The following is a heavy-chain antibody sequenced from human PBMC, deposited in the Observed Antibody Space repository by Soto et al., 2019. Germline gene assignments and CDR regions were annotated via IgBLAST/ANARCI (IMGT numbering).Heavy chain of an antibody. CDR2: ISAYNGNT. D-gene: IGHD6-13*01. J-gene: IGHJ6*02. Sequence: GASVKVSCKASGYTFTSYGISWVRQAPGQGLEWMGWISAYNGNTNYAQKLQGRVTMTTDTSTSTAYMELRSLRSDDTAVYYCARAKYSSSWYGGAKHYYYYGMDVWGQGTTVTV. V-gene: IGHV1-18*04. CDR3: ARAKYSSSWYGGAKHYYYYGMDV. CDR1: GYTFTSYG.